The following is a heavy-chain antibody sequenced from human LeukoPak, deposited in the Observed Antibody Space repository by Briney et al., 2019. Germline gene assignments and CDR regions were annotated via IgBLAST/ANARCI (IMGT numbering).Heavy chain of an antibody. J-gene: IGHJ2*01. CDR1: GFTFDDYA. CDR2: ISSNGGST. CDR3: ARGLLPAAMGWYFDL. D-gene: IGHD2-2*01. V-gene: IGHV3-64*01. Sequence: GGSLRLSCAASGFTFDDYAMHWVRQAPGKGLDYVSAISSNGGSTYYANSVKGRFTISRDNSKNTLYLQMGSLRAEDMAVYYCARGLLPAAMGWYFDLWGRGTLVTVSS.